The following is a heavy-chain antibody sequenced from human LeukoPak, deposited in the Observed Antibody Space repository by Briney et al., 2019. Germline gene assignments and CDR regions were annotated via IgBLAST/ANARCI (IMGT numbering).Heavy chain of an antibody. J-gene: IGHJ4*02. V-gene: IGHV4-39*01. CDR1: GGSISSSSYC. CDR2: IYYSGST. Sequence: SETLSLTCTVSGGSISSSSYCWGWIRQPPGKGLEWIGSIYYSGSTYYNPSLKSRVTISVDTSKNQFSLKLSSVTAADTAVYYCARVGYYYDSSGYYLYFDYWGQGTLVTVSS. D-gene: IGHD3-22*01. CDR3: ARVGYYYDSSGYYLYFDY.